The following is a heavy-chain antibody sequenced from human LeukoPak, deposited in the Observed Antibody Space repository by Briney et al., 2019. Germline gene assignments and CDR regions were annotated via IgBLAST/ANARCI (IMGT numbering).Heavy chain of an antibody. CDR1: GFTFSSYS. CDR2: ISSSSSYI. CDR3: ARGAVPAAHFDY. Sequence: GGSLRLSCAASGFTFSSYSMNWVRQAPGKGLEWVSSISSSSSYIYYADSVEGRFTISRDNAKNSLYLQMNSLRAEDTAVYYCARGAVPAAHFDYWGQGTLVTVSS. V-gene: IGHV3-21*01. J-gene: IGHJ4*02. D-gene: IGHD2-2*01.